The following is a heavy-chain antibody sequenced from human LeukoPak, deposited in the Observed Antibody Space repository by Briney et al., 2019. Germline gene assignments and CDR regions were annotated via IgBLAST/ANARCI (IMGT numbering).Heavy chain of an antibody. V-gene: IGHV3-7*01. CDR1: GFTFSSYW. CDR3: AREDPGIAVAVDY. CDR2: IKQDGSEK. D-gene: IGHD6-19*01. Sequence: GGSLRLSCAASGFTFSSYWMSWVRPAPGKGLEWVANIKQDGSEKYYVDSVKGRFTISRDNAKNSLYLQMNSLRAEDTAIYYCAREDPGIAVAVDYWGQGTLVTVSS. J-gene: IGHJ4*02.